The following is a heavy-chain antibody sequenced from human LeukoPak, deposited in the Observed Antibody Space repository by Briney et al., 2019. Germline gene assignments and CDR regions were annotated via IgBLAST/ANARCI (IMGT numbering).Heavy chain of an antibody. CDR3: ARDRVPFYSSTFKDYYLHYGLDV. D-gene: IGHD6-13*01. CDR1: GYTFTGHY. Sequence: ASVKVSCKASGYTFTGHYIHWVRQAPGQGLEWMGWINPNNGGTSYAQKFQGRVSVTRDTFISTAYMELSRLRSDDTALYYCARDRVPFYSSTFKDYYLHYGLDVWGQGTTVTVSS. J-gene: IGHJ6*02. CDR2: INPNNGGT. V-gene: IGHV1-2*02.